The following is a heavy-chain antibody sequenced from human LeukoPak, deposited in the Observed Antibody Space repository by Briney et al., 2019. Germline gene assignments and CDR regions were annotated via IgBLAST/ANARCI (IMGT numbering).Heavy chain of an antibody. CDR2: INHSGST. CDR3: ARQGANYYGSGSYYNVFDY. Sequence: SETLSLTCAVYGGSFGGYYWSWIRQPPGKGLEWIGEINHSGSTNYNPSLKSRVTISVDTSKNQFSLKLSSVTAADTAVYYCARQGANYYGSGSYYNVFDYWGQGTLVTVSS. CDR1: GGSFGGYY. D-gene: IGHD3-10*01. V-gene: IGHV4-34*01. J-gene: IGHJ4*02.